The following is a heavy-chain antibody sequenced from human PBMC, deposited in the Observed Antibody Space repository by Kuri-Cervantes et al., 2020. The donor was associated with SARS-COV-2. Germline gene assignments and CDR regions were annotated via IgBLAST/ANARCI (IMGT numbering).Heavy chain of an antibody. CDR3: ARDRGIVVVPAAIWFDP. J-gene: IGHJ5*02. CDR1: GFTFSSYW. Sequence: GGSLRLSCAASGFTFSSYWMSWVRQAPGKGLEWVANIKQDGSEKYCVDSVKGRFTISRDNAKNSLYLQMNSLRAEDTAVYYCARDRGIVVVPAAIWFDPWGQGTLVTVSS. D-gene: IGHD2-2*01. CDR2: IKQDGSEK. V-gene: IGHV3-7*01.